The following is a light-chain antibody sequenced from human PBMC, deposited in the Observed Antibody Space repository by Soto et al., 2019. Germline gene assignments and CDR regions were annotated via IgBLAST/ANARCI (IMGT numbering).Light chain of an antibody. CDR3: QQYGSSGT. CDR1: QSGRDMY. V-gene: IGKV3-20*01. Sequence: EIVLTQSPGTLSLSPGERATLSCRASQSGRDMYLAWYQQKPGQPPRLLIYGASSRATGIPDRFSGSGSGTDFTLTISGLEPEDFAVYYCQQYGSSGTFGQGTKVDIK. CDR2: GAS. J-gene: IGKJ1*01.